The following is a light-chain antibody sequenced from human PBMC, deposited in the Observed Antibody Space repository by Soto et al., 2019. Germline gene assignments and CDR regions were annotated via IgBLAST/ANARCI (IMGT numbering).Light chain of an antibody. V-gene: IGLV2-11*01. Sequence: QSALTQPRSVSGSPGQSVTISCTGTSSDVGTYNYVSWYQQHPGKAPNLMIYDVSQRPSGVPDRFAGSTSGNTASLTISGLQAEDEYDYYCCSYAGIYTAVFGGGTKLTVL. CDR3: CSYAGIYTAV. CDR1: SSDVGTYNY. J-gene: IGLJ2*01. CDR2: DVS.